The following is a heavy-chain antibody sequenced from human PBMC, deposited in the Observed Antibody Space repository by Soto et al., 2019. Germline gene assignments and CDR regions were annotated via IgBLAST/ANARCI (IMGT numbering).Heavy chain of an antibody. V-gene: IGHV3-30*18. D-gene: IGHD5-18*01. J-gene: IGHJ4*02. Sequence: QVQLVESGGGVVQPGRSLRLSCTASGITFSDYGMHWVRQAPGKGLEWVAVSSFDGGHTYYTDSVKGRFAISRDNSKHKLYLQMNTLRADDTAIYYCAKERGYSSGPWPYPFDSWGQGALVTVSS. CDR2: SSFDGGHT. CDR1: GITFSDYG. CDR3: AKERGYSSGPWPYPFDS.